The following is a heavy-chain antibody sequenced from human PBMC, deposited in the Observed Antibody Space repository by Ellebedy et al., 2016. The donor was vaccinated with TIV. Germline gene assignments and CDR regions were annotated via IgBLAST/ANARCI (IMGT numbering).Heavy chain of an antibody. V-gene: IGHV3-48*04. CDR1: GFTFSSYS. CDR3: AREDYYYYYMDV. Sequence: GGSLRLXCAASGFTFSSYSMNWVRQAPGKGLEWVSYISSSSSTIYYADSVKGRFTISRDNAKNSLYLQMNSLRAEDTAVYYCAREDYYYYYMDVWGKGTTVTVSS. J-gene: IGHJ6*03. CDR2: ISSSSSTI.